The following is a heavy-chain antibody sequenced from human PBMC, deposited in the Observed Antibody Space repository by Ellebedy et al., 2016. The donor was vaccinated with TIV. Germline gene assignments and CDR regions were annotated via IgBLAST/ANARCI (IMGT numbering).Heavy chain of an antibody. J-gene: IGHJ6*03. CDR1: GFTFSSYS. V-gene: IGHV3-21*01. D-gene: IGHD3-3*01. Sequence: GESLKISCAASGFTFSSYSMNWVRQAPGKGLEWVSSISSSSSYIYYADSVKGRFTISRDNAKNSLYLQMNSLRAEDTAVYYCARDKIFGVVKDYYYYYMDVWGKGTTVTVSS. CDR3: ARDKIFGVVKDYYYYYMDV. CDR2: ISSSSSYI.